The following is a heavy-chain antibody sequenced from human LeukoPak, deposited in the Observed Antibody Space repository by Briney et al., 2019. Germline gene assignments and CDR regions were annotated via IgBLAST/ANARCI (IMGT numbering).Heavy chain of an antibody. CDR1: GFTFSSYA. CDR2: ISGSGGST. Sequence: GGSLRLSCAASGFTFSSYAMSWVRQAPGKGLEWVSAISGSGGSTYYADSVKGRFTISRDNSKNTLYLQMNSLRAEDTAVYYCAKEGGDSSGYYQYYFDYWGQGTLVTVSS. CDR3: AKEGGDSSGYYQYYFDY. J-gene: IGHJ4*02. V-gene: IGHV3-23*01. D-gene: IGHD3-22*01.